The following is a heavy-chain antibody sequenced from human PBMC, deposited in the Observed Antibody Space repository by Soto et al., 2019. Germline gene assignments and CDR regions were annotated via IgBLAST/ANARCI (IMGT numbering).Heavy chain of an antibody. CDR3: AKGRPPYDFWIYGMDV. J-gene: IGHJ6*02. CDR1: GFTFSSYA. D-gene: IGHD3-3*01. Sequence: HPGGSLRLSCAASGFTFSSYAMSWVRQAPGKRLEWVSAISGSGGSTYYADTVKSRFTISRDNSKNTLYLQMNSLRAEDTAVYYCAKGRPPYDFWIYGMDVWGQGTTVTVSS. V-gene: IGHV3-23*01. CDR2: ISGSGGST.